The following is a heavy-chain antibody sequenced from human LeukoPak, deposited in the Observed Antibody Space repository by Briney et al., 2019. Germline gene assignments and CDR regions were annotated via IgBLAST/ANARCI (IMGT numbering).Heavy chain of an antibody. J-gene: IGHJ1*01. CDR2: ISGSGART. V-gene: IGHV3-23*01. Sequence: GGSLRLSCEVSGFTFSNYAMSWVRQAPGKGLEWVSAISGSGARTFYADSVKGRFTISRDNSKNTLYLQMNSLRAEDTAVYYCAKDGSLGAAGTIEYFQHWGQGTLVTVSS. CDR3: AKDGSLGAAGTIEYFQH. CDR1: GFTFSNYA. D-gene: IGHD6-13*01.